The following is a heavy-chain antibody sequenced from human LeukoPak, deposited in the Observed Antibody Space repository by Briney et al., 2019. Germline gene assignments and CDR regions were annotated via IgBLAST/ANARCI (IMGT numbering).Heavy chain of an antibody. CDR2: IKQDGSET. CDR3: ARDMRGSYARGAFNI. CDR1: GGSFSVYY. D-gene: IGHD1-26*01. V-gene: IGHV3-7*01. J-gene: IGHJ3*02. Sequence: ATLSLNCAVYGGSFSVYYWSWIRQPPGKGLEWVANIKQDGSETYYVDSVKCRFTISRDNAKNSLYLQMNSLGAENTAVYYGARDMRGSYARGAFNIWGRGTMVNVSS.